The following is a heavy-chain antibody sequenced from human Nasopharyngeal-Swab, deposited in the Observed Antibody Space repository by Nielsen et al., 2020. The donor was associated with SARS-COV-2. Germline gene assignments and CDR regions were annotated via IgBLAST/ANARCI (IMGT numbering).Heavy chain of an antibody. D-gene: IGHD5-12*01. CDR2: VYPGDSDT. V-gene: IGHV5-51*01. Sequence: GESLKISCEGSGYTFSNFWIGWVRQMPDKGLEWVGIVYPGDSDTQYSPSFRGQVTISADTSIDTAYLQWSSLEASDTAIYYCVRPEGVATSFKYYFQYGMDVWGQGTMVTVPS. J-gene: IGHJ6*02. CDR3: VRPEGVATSFKYYFQYGMDV. CDR1: GYTFSNFW.